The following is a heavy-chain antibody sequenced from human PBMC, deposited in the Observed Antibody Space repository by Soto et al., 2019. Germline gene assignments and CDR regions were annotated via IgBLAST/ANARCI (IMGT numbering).Heavy chain of an antibody. CDR3: ARGGGSYRPPFDY. Sequence: ASVKVSCKASGYTFTGYYMHWVRQAPGQGLEWMGWINPNSGGTNYAQKFQGWVTMTRDTSISTAYMELSRLRSDDTAVYYCARGGGSYRPPFDYWGQGTLVTVSS. D-gene: IGHD1-26*01. CDR2: INPNSGGT. CDR1: GYTFTGYY. J-gene: IGHJ4*02. V-gene: IGHV1-2*04.